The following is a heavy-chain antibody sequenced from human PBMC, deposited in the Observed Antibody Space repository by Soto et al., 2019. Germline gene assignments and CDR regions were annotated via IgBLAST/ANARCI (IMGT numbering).Heavy chain of an antibody. CDR3: ARGSYYYDSRGYYHY. CDR1: GGSISSGDYY. D-gene: IGHD3-22*01. Sequence: SETLSLTCTVSGGSISSGDYYWSWIRQPPGKGLEWIGYIYYSGSTYYNPSLKSRVTISVDTSKNQFSLKLSSVTAAGTAVYYCARGSYYYDSRGYYHYWGQGSLVIVSS. V-gene: IGHV4-30-4*01. CDR2: IYYSGST. J-gene: IGHJ4*02.